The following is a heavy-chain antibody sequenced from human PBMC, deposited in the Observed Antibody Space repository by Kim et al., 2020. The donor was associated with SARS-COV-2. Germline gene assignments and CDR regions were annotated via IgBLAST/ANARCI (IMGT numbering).Heavy chain of an antibody. J-gene: IGHJ4*01. V-gene: IGHV3-33*03. CDR2: IYFAGTTK. D-gene: IGHD4-17*01. Sequence: GGSLRLSCAASGFTFSDYGMNWVRQAPGKGLEWVAVIYFAGTTKYYADSVKGRFTISRDNSKSSVYLQMSSLRAEDTAVYYCAKEGTSIYSDFLFDS. CDR3: AKEGTSIYSDFLFDS. CDR1: GFTFSDYG.